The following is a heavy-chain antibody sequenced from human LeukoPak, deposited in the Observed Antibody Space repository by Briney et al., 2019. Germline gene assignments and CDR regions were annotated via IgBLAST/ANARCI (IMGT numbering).Heavy chain of an antibody. V-gene: IGHV4-59*01. J-gene: IGHJ2*01. Sequence: PSETLSLTCTVSGGSISTYYWSWFRQPPGKGLEWIGYIYYSGYTNYIPSLKSRVTISLDTSKNQFSLSLSSVTAADTAVYYCARVYYSNSYDYWYFDLWGRGTLVTVS. CDR1: GGSISTYY. D-gene: IGHD6-13*01. CDR2: IYYSGYT. CDR3: ARVYYSNSYDYWYFDL.